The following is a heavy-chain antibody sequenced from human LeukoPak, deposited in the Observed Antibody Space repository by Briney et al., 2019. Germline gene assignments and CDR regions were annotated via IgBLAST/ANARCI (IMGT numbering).Heavy chain of an antibody. CDR1: GYTFTGYD. CDR3: ARVYDSGSYSCPH. D-gene: IGHD3-10*01. V-gene: IGHV1-8*01. Sequence: ASVKVSCKASGYTFTGYDINWVRQATGQGLEWLGWMNPNSGNTGYAQKFQGRVTMTRNTSISTAYMELSSLRSEDTAVYYCARVYDSGSYSCPHWGQGTLVTVSS. CDR2: MNPNSGNT. J-gene: IGHJ4*02.